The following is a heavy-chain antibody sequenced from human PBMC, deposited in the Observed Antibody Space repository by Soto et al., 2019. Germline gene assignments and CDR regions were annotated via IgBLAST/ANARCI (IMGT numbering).Heavy chain of an antibody. CDR2: INAGNGNT. CDR3: ARGGKQLERDIDY. V-gene: IGHV1-3*01. CDR1: GYTFTSYA. D-gene: IGHD1-1*01. Sequence: GASVKVSCKASGYTFTSYAMHWVRQAPGQRLEWMGWINAGNGNTKYSQKFQGRVTITRDTSASTAYMELSSLRSEDTAVYYCARGGKQLERDIDYWGQGTLVTVSS. J-gene: IGHJ4*02.